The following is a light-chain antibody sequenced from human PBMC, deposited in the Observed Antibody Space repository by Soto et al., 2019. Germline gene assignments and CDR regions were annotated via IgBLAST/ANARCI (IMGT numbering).Light chain of an antibody. Sequence: EFVLTQSPGTLSLSPGERATLSCRASQTVRNNYLAWYQQKPGQAPRLLIDDASSRATGIPDRFSGGGSGTDFTLTISRLEPEDFAVYYCQQFSSYPLTFGGGTKVEIQ. CDR2: DAS. CDR1: QTVRNNY. V-gene: IGKV3-20*01. CDR3: QQFSSYPLT. J-gene: IGKJ4*01.